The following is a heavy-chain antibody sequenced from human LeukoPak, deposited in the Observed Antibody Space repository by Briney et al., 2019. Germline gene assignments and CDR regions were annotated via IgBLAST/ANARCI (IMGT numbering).Heavy chain of an antibody. CDR3: ARDYYYYDSGSYYSNIAN. Sequence: HTEGTLRLSCAASGFTFSSYGMSWVRQAPGKGLEWVSAISGSGGSTYYADSVKGRFTISRDNAKNSLFLQMNSLRVEDTAVYYCARDYYYYDSGSYYSNIANWGQGTLVTVSS. V-gene: IGHV3-23*01. CDR2: ISGSGGST. CDR1: GFTFSSYG. J-gene: IGHJ4*02. D-gene: IGHD3-10*01.